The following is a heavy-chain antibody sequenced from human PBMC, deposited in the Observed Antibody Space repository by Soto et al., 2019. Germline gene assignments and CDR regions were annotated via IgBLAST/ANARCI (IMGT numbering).Heavy chain of an antibody. Sequence: EVQLVESGGGLVQPGGSLRLSCAASGFTFSSFWMGWVRQAPGKGLEWVANIKQDGSEKYYVDSVKGRFTISRDNANNSLYLQMNSLRVEGTAVYYCASGSSVTTSDYWGQGTLVTVS. CDR2: IKQDGSEK. CDR3: ASGSSVTTSDY. J-gene: IGHJ4*02. CDR1: GFTFSSFW. V-gene: IGHV3-7*03. D-gene: IGHD4-4*01.